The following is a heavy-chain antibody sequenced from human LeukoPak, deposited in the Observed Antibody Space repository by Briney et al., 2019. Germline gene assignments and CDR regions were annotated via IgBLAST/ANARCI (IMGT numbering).Heavy chain of an antibody. CDR1: RFAFSVYE. D-gene: IGHD2-15*01. CDR3: AKSRAIVVVVAATPLDY. J-gene: IGHJ4*02. V-gene: IGHV3-23*01. Sequence: GGSLRLSCAASRFAFSVYEVYWVRQAPGKGLEWVSAISGSGGSTYYADSVKGRFTISRDNSKNTLYLQMNSLRAEDTAVYYCAKSRAIVVVVAATPLDYWGQGTLVTVSS. CDR2: ISGSGGST.